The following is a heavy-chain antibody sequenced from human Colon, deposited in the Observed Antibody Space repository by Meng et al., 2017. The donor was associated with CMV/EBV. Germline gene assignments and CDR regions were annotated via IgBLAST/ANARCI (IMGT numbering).Heavy chain of an antibody. V-gene: IGHV3-7*01. Sequence: GGSLRLSCAASGFTFSSYWMSWVRQAPGKGLEWVANIKQDGSEKYYVDSVKGRFTITRDNAKNSLYLQMNSLRAEDTAVYYCASPRYYSSSSFDFDYWGQGTLVTVSS. CDR1: GFTFSSYW. CDR3: ASPRYYSSSSFDFDY. J-gene: IGHJ4*02. D-gene: IGHD6-6*01. CDR2: IKQDGSEK.